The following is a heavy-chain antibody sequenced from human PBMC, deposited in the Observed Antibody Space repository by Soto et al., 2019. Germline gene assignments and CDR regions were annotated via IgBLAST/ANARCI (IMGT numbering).Heavy chain of an antibody. CDR2: IYYRGST. CDR3: ARDGREESGMDV. CDR1: GGSISIHY. D-gene: IGHD1-26*01. J-gene: IGHJ6*02. Sequence: SETLSLTCTVSGGSISIHYWSLVRQAPGKGLEWIGHIYYRGSTTYNPSLRSRSTISVDTSNNQFSLKLNSVTTADTAVYYCARDGREESGMDVWGQGTRVTVSS. V-gene: IGHV4-59*11.